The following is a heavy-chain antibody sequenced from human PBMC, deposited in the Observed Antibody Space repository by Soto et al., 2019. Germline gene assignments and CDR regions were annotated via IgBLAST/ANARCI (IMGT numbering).Heavy chain of an antibody. V-gene: IGHV1-3*05. Sequence: QVQLVQSGAEEKKPGASVKGSCKASGYTFTGYAMHWVRQAPGQRLEWMGWINAGNGNTKYSQKFQGRVTITRDTSASAAYMELRSLSSENTALYYCARAVAVAADFDYWGQGTLVTVSS. CDR2: INAGNGNT. CDR3: ARAVAVAADFDY. D-gene: IGHD6-19*01. J-gene: IGHJ4*02. CDR1: GYTFTGYA.